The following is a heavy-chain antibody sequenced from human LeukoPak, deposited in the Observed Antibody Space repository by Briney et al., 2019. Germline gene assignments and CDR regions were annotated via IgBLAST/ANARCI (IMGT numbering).Heavy chain of an antibody. CDR1: GFTFSSYG. Sequence: GGSLRLSCAASGFTFSSYGMHWVRQAPGKGLEWVAAIWYDGSNKYYADSVKGRFTISRDNSKNTLYLQMNSLRAEDTAVYYCARDDPAAAADYWGQGTLVTVSS. V-gene: IGHV3-33*01. CDR3: ARDDPAAAADY. D-gene: IGHD6-13*01. CDR2: IWYDGSNK. J-gene: IGHJ4*02.